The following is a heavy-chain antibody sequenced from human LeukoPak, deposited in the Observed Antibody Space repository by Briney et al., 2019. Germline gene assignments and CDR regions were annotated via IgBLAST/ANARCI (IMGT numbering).Heavy chain of an antibody. Sequence: GGSLRLSCAASGFTFSSYSMNWVRQAPGKGLEWVSSISSSSNYIYYADSVKGRFTISRDNARNSLYLQMDSLRAEDTAVYYCARDLSGYAAFDYWSQGTLVTVSS. D-gene: IGHD5-12*01. CDR1: GFTFSSYS. J-gene: IGHJ4*02. CDR3: ARDLSGYAAFDY. V-gene: IGHV3-21*01. CDR2: ISSSSNYI.